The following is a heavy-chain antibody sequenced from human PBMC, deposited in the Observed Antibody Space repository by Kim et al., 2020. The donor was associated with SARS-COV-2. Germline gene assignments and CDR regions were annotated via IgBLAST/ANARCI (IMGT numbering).Heavy chain of an antibody. Sequence: GGSLRLSCAASGFTFSSYGMHWVRQAPGKGLEWVAVIWYDGSNKYYADSVKGRFTISRDNSKNTLYLQMNSLRAEDTAVYYCARGDIVVVPAAEGLHYYYYGMDVWGQGTTVTVSS. CDR2: IWYDGSNK. CDR3: ARGDIVVVPAAEGLHYYYYGMDV. CDR1: GFTFSSYG. D-gene: IGHD2-2*01. J-gene: IGHJ6*02. V-gene: IGHV3-33*01.